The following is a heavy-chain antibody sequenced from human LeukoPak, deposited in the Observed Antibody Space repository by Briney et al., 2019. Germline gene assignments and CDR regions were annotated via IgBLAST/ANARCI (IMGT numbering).Heavy chain of an antibody. V-gene: IGHV3-11*05. Sequence: PGGSLRLSCAASGFTFSDYYMNWIRHPPGKGLEWVSYISSSSSYTNYADSVKGRFTISRDNAKNSLYLQMNSLRAEDTAVYYCARVISGAFSDYWGQGTLVTVSS. CDR1: GFTFSDYY. J-gene: IGHJ4*02. CDR2: ISSSSSYT. CDR3: ARVISGAFSDY. D-gene: IGHD7-27*01.